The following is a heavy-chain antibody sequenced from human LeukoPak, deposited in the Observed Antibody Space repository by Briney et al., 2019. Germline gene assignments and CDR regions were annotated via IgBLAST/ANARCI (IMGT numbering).Heavy chain of an antibody. CDR1: GFTFSNYA. CDR2: IVASYEGT. V-gene: IGHV3-23*01. J-gene: IGHJ5*02. Sequence: GGSLRLPCAASGFTFSNYAMMWVRQPPGKGLEWVSSIVASYEGTFYANSVKGRFTISRDNSKSTLSLQMNSLRAEDTGVYYCAKGKAGGLVDLFDPWGQGTLVTVSS. D-gene: IGHD3/OR15-3a*01. CDR3: AKGKAGGLVDLFDP.